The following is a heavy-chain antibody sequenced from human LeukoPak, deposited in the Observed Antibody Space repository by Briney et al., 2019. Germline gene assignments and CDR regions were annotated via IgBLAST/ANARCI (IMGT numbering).Heavy chain of an antibody. CDR1: GGSISSGGYY. D-gene: IGHD3-3*01. CDR2: IYYSGST. Sequence: SETLSLTCTVSGGSISSGGYYWSWIRQRPGKGLEWIGYIYYSGSTYYNPSLKSRVTISVDTSKNQFSLKLSSVTAADTAVYYCASGPYDFWSGYLDSWGQGTLVTVSS. V-gene: IGHV4-31*03. CDR3: ASGPYDFWSGYLDS. J-gene: IGHJ5*01.